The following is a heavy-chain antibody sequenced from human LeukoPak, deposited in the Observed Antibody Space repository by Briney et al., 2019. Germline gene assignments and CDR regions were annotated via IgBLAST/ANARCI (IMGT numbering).Heavy chain of an antibody. J-gene: IGHJ4*02. CDR2: INWNSDSI. CDR3: AKKSFRSGYSYGTSFDY. CDR1: GFTFDDYA. D-gene: IGHD5-18*01. V-gene: IGHV3-9*01. Sequence: GGSLRLSCAVSGFTFDDYAMHWVRQVPGKGLEWVSGINWNSDSIGYADSVKGRFTTSRDNAKNSLYLQMNSLRAEDTAVYYCAKKSFRSGYSYGTSFDYWGQGTLVTVSS.